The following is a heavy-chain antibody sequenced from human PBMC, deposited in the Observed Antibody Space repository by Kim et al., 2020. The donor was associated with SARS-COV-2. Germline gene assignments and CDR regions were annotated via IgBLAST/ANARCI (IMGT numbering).Heavy chain of an antibody. CDR3: ARGRQLGVYYGMDV. V-gene: IGHV3-21*01. CDR2: ISSSSSYI. CDR1: GFTFSSYS. Sequence: GGSLRLSCAASGFTFSSYSMNWVRQAPGKGLEWVSSISSSSSYIYYADSVKGRFTISRDNAKNSLYLQMNSLRAEDTAVYYCARGRQLGVYYGMDVWGQGTTVTVSS. J-gene: IGHJ6*02. D-gene: IGHD6-13*01.